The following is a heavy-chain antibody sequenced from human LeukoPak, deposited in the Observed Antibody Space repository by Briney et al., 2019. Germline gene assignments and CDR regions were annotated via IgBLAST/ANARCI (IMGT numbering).Heavy chain of an antibody. CDR3: ARDGVVPAAKPEDAFDI. Sequence: ASVKVSCKASGYTFTSYGISWVRQAPGQGLEWMGWISAYNGNTNYARKLQGRITMTTDTSTSTAYMELRSLRSDDTAVYYCARDGVVPAAKPEDAFDIWGQGTMVTVSS. J-gene: IGHJ3*02. CDR1: GYTFTSYG. D-gene: IGHD2-2*01. V-gene: IGHV1-18*01. CDR2: ISAYNGNT.